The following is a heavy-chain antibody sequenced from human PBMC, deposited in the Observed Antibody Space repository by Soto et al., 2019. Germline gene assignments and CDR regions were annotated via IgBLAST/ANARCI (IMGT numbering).Heavy chain of an antibody. CDR2: INHSGST. Sequence: SETLSLTCAVYGGSLSGYYWSWIRQPPGKGLEWIGEINHSGSTNYNPSLKSRVTISVDTSKNQFSLKLSSVTAADTAVYYCARGWGRGFYYYYGMDVWGQGTTVTVSS. V-gene: IGHV4-34*01. CDR3: ARGWGRGFYYYYGMDV. J-gene: IGHJ6*02. D-gene: IGHD7-27*01. CDR1: GGSLSGYY.